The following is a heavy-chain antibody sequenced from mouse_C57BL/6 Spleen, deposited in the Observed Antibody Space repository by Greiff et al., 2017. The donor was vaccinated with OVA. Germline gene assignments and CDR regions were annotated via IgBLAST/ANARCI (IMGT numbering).Heavy chain of an antibody. CDR3: ARDPLTGTWDY. V-gene: IGHV5-4*01. D-gene: IGHD4-1*01. J-gene: IGHJ2*01. CDR2: ISDGGSYT. Sequence: EVQLQESGGGLVKPGGSLKLSCAASGFTFSSYAMSWVRQTPEKRLEWVATISDGGSYTYYPDNVKGRFTISRDNAKNNLYLQMSHLKSEDTAMYYCARDPLTGTWDYWGQGTTLTVSS. CDR1: GFTFSSYA.